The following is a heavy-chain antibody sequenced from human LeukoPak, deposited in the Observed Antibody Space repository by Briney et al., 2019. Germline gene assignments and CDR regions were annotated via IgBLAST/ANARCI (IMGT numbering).Heavy chain of an antibody. V-gene: IGHV3-21*04. J-gene: IGHJ5*02. CDR1: GFTFNAYS. Sequence: TGGSLRLSCAASGFTFNAYSMNWVRQAPGKGLEWVSAISNTGSSIYYTDSVKGRFTVSRDNARDSVYLQMNSLRAEDTAVYYCAKEGDCSFGRCLYPAASWGQGTLVTVSS. CDR2: ISNTGSSI. D-gene: IGHD2-15*01. CDR3: AKEGDCSFGRCLYPAAS.